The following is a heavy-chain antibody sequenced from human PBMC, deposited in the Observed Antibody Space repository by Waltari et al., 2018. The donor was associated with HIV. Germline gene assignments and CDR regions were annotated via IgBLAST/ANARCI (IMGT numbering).Heavy chain of an antibody. CDR1: GSTFSRHS. CDR3: ARGATDVDAFDF. CDR2: ISSGSTYI. Sequence: EVQLVESGGGLVKPGGSLSLSCAAAGSTFSRHSRNWVRQAPRKGLEWVSFISSGSTYIYYANSVKGRFTISRDNGKNSLHLQMKGLRAEDTAVYYCARGATDVDAFDFWGQGTMVTVSS. J-gene: IGHJ3*01. V-gene: IGHV3-21*06.